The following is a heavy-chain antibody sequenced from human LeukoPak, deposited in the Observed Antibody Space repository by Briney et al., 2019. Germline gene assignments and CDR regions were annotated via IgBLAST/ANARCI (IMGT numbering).Heavy chain of an antibody. D-gene: IGHD2-21*01. CDR1: GFIFSNYA. J-gene: IGHJ4*02. Sequence: GGSLRLSCAASGFIFSNYAMSWVRQATGKGLEWVSTISNGGGSTYYADSVKGRFTISRDNSKNTLYLQMNSPRAEDTAVYYCAKDRTGEKSISGNYWGQGILVTVSS. CDR3: AKDRTGEKSISGNY. CDR2: ISNGGGST. V-gene: IGHV3-23*01.